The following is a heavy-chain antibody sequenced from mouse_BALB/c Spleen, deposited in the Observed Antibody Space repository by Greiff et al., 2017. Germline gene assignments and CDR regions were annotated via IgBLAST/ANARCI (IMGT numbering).Heavy chain of an antibody. Sequence: DLVKPGASVKLSCKASGYTFTSYWINWIKQRPGQGLEWIGRIAPGSGSTYYNEMFKGKATLTVDTSSSTAYIQLSSLSSEDSAVYFCARRVIGPMITYAMDYWGQGTSVTVSS. CDR1: GYTFTSYW. J-gene: IGHJ4*01. CDR2: IAPGSGST. V-gene: IGHV1S41*01. CDR3: ARRVIGPMITYAMDY. D-gene: IGHD2-4*01.